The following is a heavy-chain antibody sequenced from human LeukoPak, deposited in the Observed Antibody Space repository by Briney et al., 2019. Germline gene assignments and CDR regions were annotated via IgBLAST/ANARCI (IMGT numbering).Heavy chain of an antibody. CDR1: GFTFSSYA. CDR2: ISGSGGST. Sequence: PGGSLRLSCAASGFTFSSYAMSWVRQAPGKGLEWVSAISGSGGSTYYADSVKGRFTISRDNSKNTLCLQMNSLRAEDTAVYYCAKGRSAVLLWFGEFSWGQGTLVTVSS. CDR3: AKGRSAVLLWFGEFS. J-gene: IGHJ5*02. V-gene: IGHV3-23*01. D-gene: IGHD3-10*01.